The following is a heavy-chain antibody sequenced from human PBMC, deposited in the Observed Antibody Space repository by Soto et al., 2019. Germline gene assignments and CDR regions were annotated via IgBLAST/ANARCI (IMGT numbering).Heavy chain of an antibody. D-gene: IGHD3-9*01. CDR3: ARHPADILTGYCPNWFDR. CDR1: AGSISSRNNY. Sequence: PSETLSLTCTLSAGSISSRNNYWGWIRQSPEKGLGWIGSIYFSGTTYYNPSLESRVTISGDTSKNQFSLRLSSVTAADTAIYYCARHPADILTGYCPNWFDRWGQGSMVTVSS. J-gene: IGHJ5*02. CDR2: IYFSGTT. V-gene: IGHV4-39*01.